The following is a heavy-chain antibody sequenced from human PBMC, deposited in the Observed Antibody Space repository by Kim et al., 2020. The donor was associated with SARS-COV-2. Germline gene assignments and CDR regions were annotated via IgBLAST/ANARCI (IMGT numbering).Heavy chain of an antibody. CDR2: TYYRSRRYN. CDR1: GDSVSSSSAA. D-gene: IGHD6-13*01. V-gene: IGHV6-1*01. Sequence: SQTLSLTCAISGDSVSSSSAAWNWIRQSPSRGLEWLGRTYYRSRRYNNYAISVKSRITINPDTSKNQFSLQLNSVTPDDTAVYYCVRDAASGPECFDSWGQGTLVTVSS. J-gene: IGHJ4*02. CDR3: VRDAASGPECFDS.